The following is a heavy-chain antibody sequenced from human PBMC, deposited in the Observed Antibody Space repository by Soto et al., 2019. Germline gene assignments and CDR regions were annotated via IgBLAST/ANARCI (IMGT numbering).Heavy chain of an antibody. V-gene: IGHV3-30*03. Sequence: PGGSLRLSCAASGFTFSNYGMHWARQAPGKGLEWVAGISYDGGNKYYADSVKGRFTISRDNSKNTLYLQMNTLRTEDTAVYYCAGGWYFFDYSGQGSLVTVSS. J-gene: IGHJ4*02. CDR2: ISYDGGNK. CDR1: GFTFSNYG. CDR3: AGGWYFFDY. D-gene: IGHD5-12*01.